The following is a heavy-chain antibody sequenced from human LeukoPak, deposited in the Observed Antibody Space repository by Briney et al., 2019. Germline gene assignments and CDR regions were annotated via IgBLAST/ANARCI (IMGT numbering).Heavy chain of an antibody. Sequence: GASVKVSCKASGYTFTNYGITWVRQAPGQGLEWMGWFSAYNGNANYAQKLQGRVTMTTDTSTNTAYMDLRSLRSDDTALYYCARGIAAAGIDYWGQGTLVTVSS. CDR2: FSAYNGNA. CDR1: GYTFTNYG. CDR3: ARGIAAAGIDY. J-gene: IGHJ4*02. D-gene: IGHD6-13*01. V-gene: IGHV1-18*01.